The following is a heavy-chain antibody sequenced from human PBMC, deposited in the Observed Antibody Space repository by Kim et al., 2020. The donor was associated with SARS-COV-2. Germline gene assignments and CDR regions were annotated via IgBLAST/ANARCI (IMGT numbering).Heavy chain of an antibody. CDR2: ISAYNGNT. CDR3: ARESWYSGSYYYYYGMDV. J-gene: IGHJ6*02. Sequence: ASVKVSCKASGYTFTSYGISWVRQAPGQGLEWMGWISAYNGNTNYAQKLQGRVTMSTDTSTSTAYMELRSLRSDDTAVYYCARESWYSGSYYYYYGMDVWGQGTTVTVSS. CDR1: GYTFTSYG. D-gene: IGHD1-26*01. V-gene: IGHV1-18*01.